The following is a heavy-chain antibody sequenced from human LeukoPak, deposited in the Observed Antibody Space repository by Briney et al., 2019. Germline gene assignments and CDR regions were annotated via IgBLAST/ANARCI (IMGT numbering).Heavy chain of an antibody. CDR2: IIPIFGTA. Sequence: ASVKVSCKASGGTFSSYAISWVRQAPGQGLEWMGGIIPIFGTANYAQKFQGRVTITTDESTSTAYMELSSLRSEDTAVYDGARGLAARPQGYYYYYMDVWGKGTTVTVSS. D-gene: IGHD6-6*01. V-gene: IGHV1-69*05. J-gene: IGHJ6*03. CDR1: GGTFSSYA. CDR3: ARGLAARPQGYYYYYMDV.